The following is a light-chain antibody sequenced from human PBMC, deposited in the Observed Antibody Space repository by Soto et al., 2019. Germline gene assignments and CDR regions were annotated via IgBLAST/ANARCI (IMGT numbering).Light chain of an antibody. CDR2: DAF. Sequence: EIVLTQSPGTLSLSPGESATLSCRASRSLDSGQLAWYQQKVGRAPRLLIHDAFMRATGIPDRFSGSGSGTDFTLTITRLEPEDFAVFYCQQYGSSEIIFGQGTRLEIK. V-gene: IGKV3-20*01. CDR3: QQYGSSEII. J-gene: IGKJ5*01. CDR1: RSLDSGQ.